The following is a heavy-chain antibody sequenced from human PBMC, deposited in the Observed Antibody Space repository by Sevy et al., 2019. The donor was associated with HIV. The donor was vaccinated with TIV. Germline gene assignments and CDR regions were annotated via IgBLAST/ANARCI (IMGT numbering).Heavy chain of an antibody. CDR2: IIPMFGTA. CDR1: GGTFDTYT. Sequence: ASVKVPCKASGGTFDTYTISWLRQAPGQGLEWMGGIIPMFGTAKNAQKFQGRVTISADASTSTAYMELTSLRSEDSAVYYCARDRDITFGGGDAFDIWGQGTVVTVSS. V-gene: IGHV1-69*13. D-gene: IGHD3-16*01. J-gene: IGHJ3*02. CDR3: ARDRDITFGGGDAFDI.